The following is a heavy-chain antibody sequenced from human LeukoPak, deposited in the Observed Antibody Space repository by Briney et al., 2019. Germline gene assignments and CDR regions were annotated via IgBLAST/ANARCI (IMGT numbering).Heavy chain of an antibody. J-gene: IGHJ4*02. Sequence: PGGSLRLSCAASGFTFSSYWMHWVRQAPGKGLVWVSRINSDGSSTSYADSVKGRFTISRDNAKNTLYLQMNSLRAEDTAVYYCARGLHRLHGLYYFDYWGQGTLVTVSS. CDR3: ARGLHRLHGLYYFDY. CDR1: GFTFSSYW. D-gene: IGHD4-11*01. CDR2: INSDGSST. V-gene: IGHV3-74*01.